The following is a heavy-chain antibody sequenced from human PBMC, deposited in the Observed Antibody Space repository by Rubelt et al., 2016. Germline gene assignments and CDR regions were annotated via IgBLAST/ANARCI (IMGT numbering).Heavy chain of an antibody. V-gene: IGHV4-39*07. CDR2: IFYSGTT. J-gene: IGHJ6*03. D-gene: IGHD2-15*01. CDR3: ARGIACSGSSCSPYYYYMDV. CDR1: GGSIRSSSHY. Sequence: QLQLQESGPGLVKPSETLSLTCTVSGGSIRSSSHYWGWIRQPPGKGLEGIGSIFYSGTTYYNPSLKRRVTISVDTSTNQFSRKLSSWTAADTAVDYCARGIACSGSSCSPYYYYMDVWGKGATVTVSS.